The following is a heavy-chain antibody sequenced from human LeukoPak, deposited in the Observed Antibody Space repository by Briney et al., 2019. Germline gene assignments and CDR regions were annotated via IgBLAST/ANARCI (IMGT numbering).Heavy chain of an antibody. CDR2: IYYSGST. V-gene: IGHV4-59*01. CDR3: ARDGFTMIRGALWAFDI. J-gene: IGHJ3*02. D-gene: IGHD3-10*01. Sequence: SETLSLTCTVSGGSISSYYWSWIRQPPGKGLEWIGYIYYSGSTNYNPSLKSRVTISLDTSKNQFSLNLSSVTAADTAMYYCARDGFTMIRGALWAFDIWGQGTMVTVSS. CDR1: GGSISSYY.